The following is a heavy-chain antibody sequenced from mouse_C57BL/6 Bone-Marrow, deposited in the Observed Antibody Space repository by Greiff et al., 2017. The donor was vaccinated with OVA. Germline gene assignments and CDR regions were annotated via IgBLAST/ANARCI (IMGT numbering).Heavy chain of an antibody. Sequence: LVESGGGLVKPGGSLKLSCAASGFTFSSYTMSWVRQTPEKRLEWVATISGGGGNTYYPDSVKGRFTISRDNAKNTLYLQMSSLRSEDTALYYCARQRNFFDYFDYWGQGTTLTVSS. CDR2: ISGGGGNT. V-gene: IGHV5-9*01. CDR3: ARQRNFFDYFDY. J-gene: IGHJ2*01. CDR1: GFTFSSYT.